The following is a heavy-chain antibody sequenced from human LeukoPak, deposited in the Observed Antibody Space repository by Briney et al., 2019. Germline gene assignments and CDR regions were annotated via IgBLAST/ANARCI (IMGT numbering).Heavy chain of an antibody. Sequence: PGGSLRLSCAASGFTLSSYWMHWVRQVPGKGLVWVSRISSDESSTTYADSVKGRFTISRDNAKNTLYLQMNSLRAEDTAVYYCARDTYGSGNFYEYWGQGTLVMVSS. CDR1: GFTLSSYW. V-gene: IGHV3-74*01. J-gene: IGHJ4*02. D-gene: IGHD3-10*01. CDR3: ARDTYGSGNFYEY. CDR2: ISSDESST.